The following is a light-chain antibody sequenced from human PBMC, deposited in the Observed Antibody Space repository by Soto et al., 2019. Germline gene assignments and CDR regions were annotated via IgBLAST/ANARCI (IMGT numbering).Light chain of an antibody. V-gene: IGKV3D-15*01. Sequence: ETVMTQSPATLSVSPGERATLSCRASQSVSSNLAWYQQKPGQAPRLLIYGASNRATGIPDRFSGSGSGTDFTLTISRLEPEDFVVYYCQHYSSSPRTFGGGTKVDIK. CDR1: QSVSSN. J-gene: IGKJ4*01. CDR3: QHYSSSPRT. CDR2: GAS.